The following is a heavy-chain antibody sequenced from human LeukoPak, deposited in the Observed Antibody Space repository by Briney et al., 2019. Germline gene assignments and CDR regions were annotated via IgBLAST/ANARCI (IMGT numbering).Heavy chain of an antibody. D-gene: IGHD3-22*01. CDR2: ISGSGGST. V-gene: IGHV3-23*01. Sequence: GGSLRLSCAASGFTFSSYAMSWVRQAPGKGLEWVSAISGSGGSTYYADSVKGRFTISRDNSKNTLYLQMNSLRAEDTAVYYCAKGDSSGYYPPYNWFDPWGQGTLVTVSS. J-gene: IGHJ5*02. CDR1: GFTFSSYA. CDR3: AKGDSSGYYPPYNWFDP.